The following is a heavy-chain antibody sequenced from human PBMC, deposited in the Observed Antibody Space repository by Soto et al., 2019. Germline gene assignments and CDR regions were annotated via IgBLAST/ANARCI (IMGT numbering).Heavy chain of an antibody. Sequence: QVQLVQSGAEVKKPGSSVKVSCKASEGTFSSYAISWVRQAPGQGLEWMGGIIPIFGTANYAQKFQGRVTITADESTSTAYMELSSLRSEDTAVYYCARARITIFGVVTPYYYYYGMDVWGQGTTVTVSS. D-gene: IGHD3-3*01. V-gene: IGHV1-69*01. CDR1: EGTFSSYA. J-gene: IGHJ6*02. CDR2: IIPIFGTA. CDR3: ARARITIFGVVTPYYYYYGMDV.